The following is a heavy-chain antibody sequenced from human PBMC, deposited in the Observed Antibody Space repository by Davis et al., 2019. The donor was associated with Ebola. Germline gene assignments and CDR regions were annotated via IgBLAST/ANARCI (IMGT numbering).Heavy chain of an antibody. CDR1: GYTFTSYA. CDR3: ARDPRRAYFGVAFDY. Sequence: AASVKVSCKASGYTFTSYAMHWVRQAPGQRLEWMGWINAGNGNTNYAQKLQGRVTMTTDTSTSTAYMELRSLRSDDTAVYYCARDPRRAYFGVAFDYWGQGTLVTVSS. D-gene: IGHD3-3*01. J-gene: IGHJ4*02. V-gene: IGHV1-3*01. CDR2: INAGNGNT.